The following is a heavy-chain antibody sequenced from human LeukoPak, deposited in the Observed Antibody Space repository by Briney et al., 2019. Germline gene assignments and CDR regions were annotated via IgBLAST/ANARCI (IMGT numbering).Heavy chain of an antibody. CDR2: IYYSGST. Sequence: SETLSLTCTVSGGSISSYYWSWIRQPPGKGLEWIGYIYYSGSTNYNPSLKSRVTISVDTSKNQFSLKLSSVTAADTAVYYCARETMIVALGAFDIWGQGTMVTVSS. D-gene: IGHD3-22*01. V-gene: IGHV4-59*12. CDR3: ARETMIVALGAFDI. CDR1: GGSISSYY. J-gene: IGHJ3*02.